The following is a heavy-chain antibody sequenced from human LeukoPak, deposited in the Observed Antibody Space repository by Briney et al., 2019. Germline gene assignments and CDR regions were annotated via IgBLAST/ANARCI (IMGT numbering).Heavy chain of an antibody. V-gene: IGHV3-9*01. D-gene: IGHD6-13*01. CDR1: GFTFGDYA. Sequence: GRSLRLSCAASGFTFGDYAMHWVRQAPGKGLEWVSGISWNSGSIGYADSVKGRFTISRDNAKNSLYLQMNSLRAEDTALYYCAKDMSQQLNGDVDEKGFDYWGQGTLVTVSS. CDR2: ISWNSGSI. CDR3: AKDMSQQLNGDVDEKGFDY. J-gene: IGHJ4*02.